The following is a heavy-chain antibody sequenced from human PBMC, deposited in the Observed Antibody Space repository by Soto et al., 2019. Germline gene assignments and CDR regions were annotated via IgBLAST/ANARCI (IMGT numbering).Heavy chain of an antibody. CDR3: ARAVARTGGYSFDY. D-gene: IGHD6-19*01. Sequence: SGPTLVNHTQTLTLTCTFSGFSLSISGMRVSWIRQPPGKALEWLARIDWDDDKFYSTSLKTRLTISKDTSKKQVVLTMTNMDPVDTATYYCARAVARTGGYSFDYWGQGTLVTVAS. V-gene: IGHV2-70*04. CDR1: GFSLSISGMR. J-gene: IGHJ4*02. CDR2: IDWDDDK.